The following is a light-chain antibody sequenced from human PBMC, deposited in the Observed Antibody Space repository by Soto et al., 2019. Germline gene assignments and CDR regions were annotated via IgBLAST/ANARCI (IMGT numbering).Light chain of an antibody. J-gene: IGLJ1*01. V-gene: IGLV2-23*01. CDR3: FSYAGSTYV. CDR1: SSDVGGYNY. Sequence: QSVLTQPASVSGSPGQSITISCTGSSSDVGGYNYVSWYQHHPGKAPKLMIYEGTKRPSGVSNRFSGSKSGNTASLTISGLQAEDEADYYCFSYAGSTYVFGTGTKLTVL. CDR2: EGT.